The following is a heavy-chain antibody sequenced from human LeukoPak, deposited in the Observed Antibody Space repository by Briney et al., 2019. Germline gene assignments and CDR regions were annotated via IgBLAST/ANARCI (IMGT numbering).Heavy chain of an antibody. CDR3: ARRILAYNWFDP. CDR1: GYTFNNHY. J-gene: IGHJ5*02. CDR2: INPSGGST. V-gene: IGHV1-46*02. Sequence: AASVKVSCKASGYTFNNHYMYWVRQAPGQGLEWMGVINPSGGSTSYAQKFQGRVTMTRDTSTRTVYMEVNSLRSEDTAMYYCARRILAYNWFDPWGQGTLVTVSS. D-gene: IGHD2-15*01.